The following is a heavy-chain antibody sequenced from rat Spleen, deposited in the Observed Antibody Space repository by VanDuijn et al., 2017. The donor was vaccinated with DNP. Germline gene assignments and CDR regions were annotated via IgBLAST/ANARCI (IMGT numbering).Heavy chain of an antibody. CDR3: TRGGNSYFDY. J-gene: IGHJ2*01. Sequence: EVQLVESGGGLVQPGRSMKLSCAASGFTFSSFPMAWVRQAPTKGLEWVATISTSGGSTYYRDSVKGRFTISRDNAKSTLYLQMNSLRSEDTATYYCTRGGNSYFDYWGQGVMVTVSS. CDR1: GFTFSSFP. CDR2: ISTSGGST. V-gene: IGHV5-46*01.